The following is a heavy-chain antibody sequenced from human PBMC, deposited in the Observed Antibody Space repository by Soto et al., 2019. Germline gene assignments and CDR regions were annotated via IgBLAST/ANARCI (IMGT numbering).Heavy chain of an antibody. CDR3: ASEDSSGWFGKYYFDY. V-gene: IGHV3-7*03. D-gene: IGHD6-19*01. J-gene: IGHJ4*02. CDR1: GFTFSSYW. CDR2: IKQDGSEK. Sequence: GGSLRLSCAASGFTFSSYWMSWVRQAPGEGLEWVANIKQDGSEKYYVDSVKGRFTISRDNAKNSLYLQMNSLRAEDTAVYYCASEDSSGWFGKYYFDYWGQGTLVTVSS.